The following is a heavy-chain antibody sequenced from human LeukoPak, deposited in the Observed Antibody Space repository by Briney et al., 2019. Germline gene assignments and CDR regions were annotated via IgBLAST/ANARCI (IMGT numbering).Heavy chain of an antibody. V-gene: IGHV1-8*03. CDR2: MNPNSGNT. D-gene: IGHD3-22*01. Sequence: ASVKVSCKASGYTFTSYDINWVRQATGQGLEWMGWMNPNSGNTGYAQKFQGRVTITRNTSISTAYMELSSLRSEDTAVYYCASCYYDSSGNPTPFDYWGQGTLVTVSS. CDR3: ASCYYDSSGNPTPFDY. J-gene: IGHJ4*02. CDR1: GYTFTSYD.